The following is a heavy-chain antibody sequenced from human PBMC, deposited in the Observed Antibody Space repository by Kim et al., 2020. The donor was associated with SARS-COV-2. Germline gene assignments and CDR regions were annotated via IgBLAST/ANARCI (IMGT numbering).Heavy chain of an antibody. CDR2: INPNSGGT. CDR3: ARGGPTLMVRGTASHDY. D-gene: IGHD3-10*01. V-gene: IGHV1-2*02. Sequence: ASVKVSCKASGYSFTDYYMHWVRQAPGQGLEWMGWINPNSGGTDYAQKFQGRVTMTRDTSISTAYLELSRLRSDDTAVYYCARGGPTLMVRGTASHDYWGQGTLVTVSS. J-gene: IGHJ4*02. CDR1: GYSFTDYY.